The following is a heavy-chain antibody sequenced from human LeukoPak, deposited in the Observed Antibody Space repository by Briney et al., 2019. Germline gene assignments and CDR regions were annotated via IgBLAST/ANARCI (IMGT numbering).Heavy chain of an antibody. J-gene: IGHJ5*02. CDR1: GDSVPSNSAA. Sequence: SQTLSLTCAISGDSVPSNSAAWNWIRQSPSRGIEWLGRTYYRSKWYYDYAVSVKSRIAISPDTSKNQFSLQLNSVTPEDAAVYYCTRGSYFDPWGQGTLVTVSS. CDR2: TYYRSKWYY. V-gene: IGHV6-1*01. CDR3: TRGSYFDP.